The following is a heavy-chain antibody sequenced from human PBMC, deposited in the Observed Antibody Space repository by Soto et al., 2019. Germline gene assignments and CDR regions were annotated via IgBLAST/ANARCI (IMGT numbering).Heavy chain of an antibody. V-gene: IGHV3-23*01. CDR3: ANYGQWLTNGPGWDY. D-gene: IGHD6-19*01. J-gene: IGHJ4*02. CDR2: ISGSGGST. CDR1: GFTFSSYA. Sequence: GGSLRLSCAASGFTFSSYAMSWVRQAPGKGLEWVSAISGSGGSTYYADSVKGRFTISRDSSKNTLYLQMNSLRAEDTAVYYCANYGQWLTNGPGWDYWGQGTLVTVSS.